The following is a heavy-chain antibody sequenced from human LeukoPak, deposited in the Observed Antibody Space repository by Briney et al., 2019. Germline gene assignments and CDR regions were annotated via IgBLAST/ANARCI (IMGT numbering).Heavy chain of an antibody. Sequence: SQTLSLTCTVSGGSISSGSYYWSWIRQPAGKGLEWIGRIYTSGSTNYNPSLKSQVTISVDTSKNQFSLKLSSVTAADTAVYYCARWASGWGANFDYWGQGTLVTVSS. CDR1: GGSISSGSYY. J-gene: IGHJ4*02. CDR2: IYTSGST. CDR3: ARWASGWGANFDY. D-gene: IGHD6-19*01. V-gene: IGHV4-61*02.